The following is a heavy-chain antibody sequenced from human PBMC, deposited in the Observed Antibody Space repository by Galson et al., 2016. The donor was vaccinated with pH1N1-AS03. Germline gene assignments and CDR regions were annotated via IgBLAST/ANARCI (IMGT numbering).Heavy chain of an antibody. D-gene: IGHD3-3*01. Sequence: SLRLSCAASGFIFDDYAMHWVRQAPGKGLEWVSGVGGVDGSLWYAESVKGRFTVSRDNSKGTLDLQMTRLRADHTAVYYCARGSGSPHWFDPWGQGTLVTVSS. V-gene: IGHV3-23*01. J-gene: IGHJ5*02. CDR3: ARGSGSPHWFDP. CDR1: GFIFDDYA. CDR2: VGGVDGSL.